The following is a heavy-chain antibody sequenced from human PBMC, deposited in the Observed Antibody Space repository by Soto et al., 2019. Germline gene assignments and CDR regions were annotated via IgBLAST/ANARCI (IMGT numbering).Heavy chain of an antibody. CDR1: GFTFSTHA. CDR2: VSFDGSNK. Sequence: QVQLVESGGGVVQPGRSLRLSCAASGFTFSTHAMHWVRQAPGKGLEWVAIVSFDGSNKYYADSVKGRFTISRDNSKNTLYLQMSGMTPEDTAFYYWARDQTDITKAGGDGIDRWGQGTLVTVSS. CDR3: ARDQTDITKAGGDGIDR. J-gene: IGHJ5*02. D-gene: IGHD1-20*01. V-gene: IGHV3-30-3*01.